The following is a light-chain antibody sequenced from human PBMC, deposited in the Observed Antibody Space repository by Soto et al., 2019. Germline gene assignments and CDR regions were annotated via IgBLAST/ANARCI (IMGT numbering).Light chain of an antibody. V-gene: IGKV3-15*01. J-gene: IGKJ5*01. CDR2: GAS. CDR3: QQRHMWPIT. CDR1: QSVSSN. Sequence: EIVMTQSPATLSVSPGERVTLSCRASQSVSSNLAWYQQKPGQAPRLLIYGASTRAFGIPPRFSGSGSGTDFTLTISSLEPEDSAVYYCQQRHMWPITFGQGTRLEIK.